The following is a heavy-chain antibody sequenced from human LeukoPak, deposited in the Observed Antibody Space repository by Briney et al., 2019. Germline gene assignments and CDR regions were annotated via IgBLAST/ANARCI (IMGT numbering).Heavy chain of an antibody. CDR1: GFTFSSYA. V-gene: IGHV3-30*04. CDR3: ARVQSTMVRGVTPLNY. D-gene: IGHD3-10*01. Sequence: PGGSLRLSCAASGFTFSSYAMHWVRQAPGKGLEWVAVISYDGSNKYYADSVKGRFTISRDNSKNTLYLQMNSLRAEDTAVYYCARVQSTMVRGVTPLNYWGQGTLATVSS. CDR2: ISYDGSNK. J-gene: IGHJ4*02.